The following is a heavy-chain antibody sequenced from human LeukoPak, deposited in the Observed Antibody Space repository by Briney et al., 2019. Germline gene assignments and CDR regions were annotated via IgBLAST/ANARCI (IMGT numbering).Heavy chain of an antibody. V-gene: IGHV1-18*01. D-gene: IGHD6-19*01. CDR1: GYTFTSYG. CDR3: ARALAVAGPKYFDY. J-gene: IGHJ4*02. CDR2: ISAYNGNT. Sequence: ASVKVSCKASGYTFTSYGISWVRQAPGQGLEWMGWISAYNGNTNYAQKLQGRVTMTTDTSTSTAYMELRSLRSDDTAVYYCARALAVAGPKYFDYWGQGTLVTVSS.